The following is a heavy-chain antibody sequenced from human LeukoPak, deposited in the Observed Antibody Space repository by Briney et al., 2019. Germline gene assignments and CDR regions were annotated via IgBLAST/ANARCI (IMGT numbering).Heavy chain of an antibody. D-gene: IGHD5-18*01. J-gene: IGHJ6*02. Sequence: GGSLRLSCAASGFTVRSNYMSWVRQAPGKGLEGVSVIYSGGSTYYADFVKGRFTISSDNSKDTLYLQMNSLRAEHPAVYYCARGIQADYYGMDVWGQGTTVTVSS. CDR2: IYSGGST. CDR3: ARGIQADYYGMDV. CDR1: GFTVRSNY. V-gene: IGHV3-53*01.